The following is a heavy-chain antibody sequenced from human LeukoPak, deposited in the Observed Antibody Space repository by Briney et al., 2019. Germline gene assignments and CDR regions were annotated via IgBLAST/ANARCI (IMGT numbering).Heavy chain of an antibody. D-gene: IGHD2-15*01. CDR2: IIPIFGTA. CDR3: ARVNVVVVAATGGNWFDP. CDR1: GGTFSSYA. V-gene: IGHV1-69*13. Sequence: SVKVSCKASGGTFSSYAISWVRQAPGQGLEWMGGIIPIFGTANYAQKFQGRVTITADESTSTACMELSSLRSEDTAVYYCARVNVVVVAATGGNWFDPWGQGTLVTVSS. J-gene: IGHJ5*02.